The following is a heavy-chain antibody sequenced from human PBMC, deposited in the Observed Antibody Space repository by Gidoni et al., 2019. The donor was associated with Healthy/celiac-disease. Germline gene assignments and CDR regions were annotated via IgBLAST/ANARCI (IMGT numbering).Heavy chain of an antibody. CDR2: ISYDGSNK. Sequence: QVQLVESGGGVVQPGRSLRLSCAASGFTFSSYGMHWVRQAPGKGLEWVAVISYDGSNKYYADSVKGRFTISRDNSKNTLYLQMNSLRAEDTAVYYCATTKNDFWSGYYTDSSMDVWGQGTTVTVSS. J-gene: IGHJ6*02. CDR1: GFTFSSYG. D-gene: IGHD3-3*01. V-gene: IGHV3-30*03. CDR3: ATTKNDFWSGYYTDSSMDV.